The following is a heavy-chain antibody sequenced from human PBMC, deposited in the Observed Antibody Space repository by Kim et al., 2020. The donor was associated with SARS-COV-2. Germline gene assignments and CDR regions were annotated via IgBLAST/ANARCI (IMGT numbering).Heavy chain of an antibody. CDR1: GGSFSGYY. CDR2: ITHSGST. J-gene: IGHJ4*01. D-gene: IGHD6-13*01. Sequence: SETLSLTCAAYGGSFSGYYWSWIRQPPGKGLEWIGEITHSGSTNYNPYLKSRVTISVETSKNQFPLKLSSVTAADTAVYYCARLFGRYSISWYCLFDYWGQGTLVTVSS. CDR3: ARLFGRYSISWYCLFDY. V-gene: IGHV4-34*01.